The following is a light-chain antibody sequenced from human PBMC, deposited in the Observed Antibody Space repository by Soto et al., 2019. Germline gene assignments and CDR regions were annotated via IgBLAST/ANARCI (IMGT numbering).Light chain of an antibody. CDR3: QQYNNWPWT. J-gene: IGKJ1*01. Sequence: EIVMTQSPATLSVSPGGRATLSCRASQSISDTLAWYQQKPGQAPRLLTYSASRRATGFPGRFSGSGSGTDFTLTISSLQSEDLAVYYCQQYNNWPWTFGQGTKVDI. V-gene: IGKV3-15*01. CDR1: QSISDT. CDR2: SAS.